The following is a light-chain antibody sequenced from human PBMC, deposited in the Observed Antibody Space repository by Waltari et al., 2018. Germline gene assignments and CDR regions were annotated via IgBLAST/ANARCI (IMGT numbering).Light chain of an antibody. J-gene: IGKJ5*01. CDR1: QTVRSNY. CDR2: GAF. Sequence: EIVLTQFPGTLSLSPGERATLSCRAAQTVRSNYLAWYQQKPGQATRLLIYGAFGRATGIPDRFSGSGSGTDFTLTISRLEPEDSAVYYCQQYGSSPTFGQGTRLEI. CDR3: QQYGSSPT. V-gene: IGKV3-20*01.